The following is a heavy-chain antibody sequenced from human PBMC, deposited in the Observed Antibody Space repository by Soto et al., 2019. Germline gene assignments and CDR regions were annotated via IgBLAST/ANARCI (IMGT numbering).Heavy chain of an antibody. Sequence: QVQLQESGPGLLKPSETLSLTCTVSGGSISSYYWSWIRQPPGKGLEWIGYIYYSGSTNYNPSLKSRVTISVDTSKNQFSLKLSSVTDADTAVYYCARESNTTAFDYWGQGTLVTVSS. CDR1: GGSISSYY. CDR3: ARESNTTAFDY. CDR2: IYYSGST. J-gene: IGHJ4*02. D-gene: IGHD2-2*01. V-gene: IGHV4-59*01.